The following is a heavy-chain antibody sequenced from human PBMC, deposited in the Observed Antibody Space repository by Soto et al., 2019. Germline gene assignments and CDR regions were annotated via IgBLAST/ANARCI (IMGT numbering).Heavy chain of an antibody. V-gene: IGHV3-23*01. J-gene: IGHJ6*02. D-gene: IGHD2-2*01. CDR2: ITAFGGGT. Sequence: GSLRLSCVASGFTFSDYGMSWVRQAPGKGLEWVAGITAFGGGTYNADSVEGRFTISRDNSKRTVYLKVNSLRPEDTAIYYRGKGHSTTFGVYHYFGMDVWGHGTTVTVSS. CDR3: GKGHSTTFGVYHYFGMDV. CDR1: GFTFSDYG.